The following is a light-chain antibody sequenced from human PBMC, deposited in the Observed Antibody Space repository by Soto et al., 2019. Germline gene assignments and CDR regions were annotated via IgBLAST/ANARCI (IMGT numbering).Light chain of an antibody. V-gene: IGKV3-11*01. CDR2: DAS. CDR1: QSVSSN. CDR3: QQRHMWPIT. J-gene: IGKJ5*01. Sequence: EIVMTQSPATLSVSPGEIAXXXXXARQSVSSNLAWYQQKPGQAPRLLIYDASHRATGIPVRFSGSGSESDFTLTISSLEPEDSAVYYCQQRHMWPITFGQGTRLEIK.